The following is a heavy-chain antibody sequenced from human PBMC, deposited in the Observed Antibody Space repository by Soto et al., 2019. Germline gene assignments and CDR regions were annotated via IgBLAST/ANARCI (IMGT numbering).Heavy chain of an antibody. J-gene: IGHJ3*02. CDR3: AKGVYGSGWQKDAFDI. V-gene: IGHV3-9*01. CDR1: GFTFDDYA. CDR2: ISWNSGSI. D-gene: IGHD6-19*01. Sequence: GGSLRLSCASSGFTFDDYAMHWVRHAPGMGLEWVSGISWNSGSIGYADSVKGRFTISRDNAKNSLYLQMNSLRAEDTALYYCAKGVYGSGWQKDAFDIWGQGTMVTVSS.